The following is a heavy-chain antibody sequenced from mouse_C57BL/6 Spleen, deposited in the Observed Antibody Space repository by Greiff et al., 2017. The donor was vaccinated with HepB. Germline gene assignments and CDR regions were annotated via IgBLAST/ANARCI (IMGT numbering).Heavy chain of an antibody. CDR1: GYTFTDYY. J-gene: IGHJ2*01. CDR2: INPYNGGT. V-gene: IGHV1-19*01. D-gene: IGHD1-1*01. CDR3: ARRLSTTVVAPSY. Sequence: VQLQQSGPVLVKPGASVKMSCKASGYTFTDYYMNWVKQSHGKSLEWIGVINPYNGGTSYNQKFKGKATLTVDKSSSTAYMELNSLTSEDSAVYYCARRLSTTVVAPSYWGQGTTLTVSS.